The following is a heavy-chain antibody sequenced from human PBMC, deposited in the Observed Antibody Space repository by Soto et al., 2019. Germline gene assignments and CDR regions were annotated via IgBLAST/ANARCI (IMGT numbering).Heavy chain of an antibody. D-gene: IGHD3-22*01. Sequence: SVKVSCKASGYTFTGYYMHWVRQAPGQGLEWMGWINPNSGGTKYAQKFQGRVTMTRDTSISTAYMELSRLRSDDTPVYYCARVRAMIYGMDVWGQGTTVTSP. CDR2: INPNSGGT. V-gene: IGHV1-2*02. J-gene: IGHJ6*02. CDR3: ARVRAMIYGMDV. CDR1: GYTFTGYY.